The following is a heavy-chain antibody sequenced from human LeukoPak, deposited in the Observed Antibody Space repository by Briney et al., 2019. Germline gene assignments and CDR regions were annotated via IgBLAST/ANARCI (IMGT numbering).Heavy chain of an antibody. D-gene: IGHD4-17*01. V-gene: IGHV1-18*01. Sequence: ASVKVSCKASGYTFTSYGISWVRQAPGQGLEWMGWISAYNGNTNYAQKLQGRVTMTTDTPTSTAYMELRSLRSDDTAVYYCARDYGDYAVRWFDPWGQGTLVTVSS. J-gene: IGHJ5*02. CDR1: GYTFTSYG. CDR2: ISAYNGNT. CDR3: ARDYGDYAVRWFDP.